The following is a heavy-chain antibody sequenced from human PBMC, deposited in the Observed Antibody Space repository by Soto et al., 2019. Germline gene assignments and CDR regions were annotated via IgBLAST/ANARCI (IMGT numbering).Heavy chain of an antibody. CDR2: INPNTGGT. CDR3: ARTSTRGYSGYDLDH. Sequence: ASVKVSCKASGYTFTGYWMHWVRQFAGQGLEWMGYINPNTGGTNYAQKFQGRVTWTRDASISTAYMEVSRLTSDDTAVYYCARTSTRGYSGYDLDHWGQGTLVTVSS. D-gene: IGHD5-12*01. V-gene: IGHV1-2*02. J-gene: IGHJ4*02. CDR1: GYTFTGYW.